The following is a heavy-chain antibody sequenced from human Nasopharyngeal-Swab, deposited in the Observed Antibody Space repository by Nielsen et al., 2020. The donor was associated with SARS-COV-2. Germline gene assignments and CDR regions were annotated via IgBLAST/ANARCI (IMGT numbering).Heavy chain of an antibody. CDR1: GFTFSDYY. CDR3: ARDSIAAAGFDY. J-gene: IGHJ4*02. D-gene: IGHD6-13*01. V-gene: IGHV3-11*05. Sequence: GGSLRLSCAASGFTFSDYYMSWIRQAPGKGLEWVSYISSSSSYTNYADSVKGRFTISRDNAKNSLYLQMNSLRAEDTAVYYCARDSIAAAGFDYWGQGALVTVSS. CDR2: ISSSSSYT.